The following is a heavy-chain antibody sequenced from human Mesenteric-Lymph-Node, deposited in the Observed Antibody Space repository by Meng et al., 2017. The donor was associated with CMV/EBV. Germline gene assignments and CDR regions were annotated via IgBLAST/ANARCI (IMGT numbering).Heavy chain of an antibody. D-gene: IGHD2-2*01. Sequence: GGSLRLSCAASGFTFSNYAMHWVRQPPGRGLEWVAVMSHDGTIKYYADSVKGRFTISRDNSRNTVDLQMNSLRAEDTAVYFCARSLVRRAMFDYWGQGTLVTVSS. CDR2: MSHDGTIK. V-gene: IGHV3-30*14. CDR3: ARSLVRRAMFDY. J-gene: IGHJ4*02. CDR1: GFTFSNYA.